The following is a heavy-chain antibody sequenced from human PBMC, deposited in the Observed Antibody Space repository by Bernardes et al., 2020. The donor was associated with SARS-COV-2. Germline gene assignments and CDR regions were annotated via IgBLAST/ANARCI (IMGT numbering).Heavy chain of an antibody. CDR2: IYYSGST. V-gene: IGHV4-31*03. D-gene: IGHD3-3*01. CDR3: ARASGVGTIFGVVIVQAFDI. J-gene: IGHJ3*02. CDR1: GGSISSGGYY. Sequence: TLSLTCTVSGGSISSGGYYWSWIRQHPGKGLEWIGYIYYSGSTYYNPSLKSRVTISVDTSKNQFSLKLSSVTAADTAVYYCARASGVGTIFGVVIVQAFDIWGQGTMVTVSS.